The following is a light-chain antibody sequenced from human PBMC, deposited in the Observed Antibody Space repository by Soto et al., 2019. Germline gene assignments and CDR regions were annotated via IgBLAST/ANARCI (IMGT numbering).Light chain of an antibody. V-gene: IGLV1-40*01. J-gene: IGLJ2*01. CDR2: GNS. Sequence: QAVVTQPPSVSGAPGQRVTISCTGSSSNIGAGYDVNWYQQLPGTAPKLLIYGNSNRPSGVPDRFSGSKSGTSASLAITGLQAEDEADYYCQSYDSSLSGSGVFGGGTKLTVL. CDR3: QSYDSSLSGSGV. CDR1: SSNIGAGYD.